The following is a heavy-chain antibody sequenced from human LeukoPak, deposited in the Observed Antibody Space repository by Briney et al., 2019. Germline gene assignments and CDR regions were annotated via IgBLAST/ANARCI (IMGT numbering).Heavy chain of an antibody. CDR1: RDTFTTYY. Sequence: ASVKVSCKAPRDTFTTYYMHWVRQAPGQGLEWMGIINPSGGSTSYAQKFQGRVTMTRDTSTSTVYMELSSLRSEDTAVYYCARDPHSSSWYDYWGQGTLVTVSS. CDR2: INPSGGST. J-gene: IGHJ4*02. CDR3: ARDPHSSSWYDY. D-gene: IGHD6-13*01. V-gene: IGHV1-46*01.